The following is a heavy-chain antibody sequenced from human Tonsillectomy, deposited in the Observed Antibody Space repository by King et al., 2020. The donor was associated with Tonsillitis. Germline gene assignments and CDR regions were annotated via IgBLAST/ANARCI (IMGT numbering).Heavy chain of an antibody. Sequence: VQLVESGGGLVQPGGSLRLSCAATGFTFSSYTMSWVRQAPGKGLEWVSTFSGSGTRFYADSVKGRFTISRDNSENTLYLQMSGLRADDTAIYYCARGNGYPYYFDYWGQGTLVTVSP. D-gene: IGHD5-18*01. CDR1: GFTFSSYT. V-gene: IGHV3-23*04. CDR3: ARGNGYPYYFDY. J-gene: IGHJ4*02. CDR2: FSGSGTR.